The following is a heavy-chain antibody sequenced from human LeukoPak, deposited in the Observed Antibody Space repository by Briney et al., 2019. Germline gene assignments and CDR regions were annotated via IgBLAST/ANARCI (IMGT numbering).Heavy chain of an antibody. D-gene: IGHD3-22*01. CDR3: ARLFRSSSGYLMLDY. V-gene: IGHV1-46*01. CDR1: GYTFTTYY. J-gene: IGHJ4*02. Sequence: ASVKVSCKASGYTFTTYYIHWVRQAPGQGLEWMGIINPSGGGTSYAQTFQGRVTMTRDTSTSTVYMELNSLRSEDTAVYYCARLFRSSSGYLMLDYWGQGILVTVSS. CDR2: INPSGGGT.